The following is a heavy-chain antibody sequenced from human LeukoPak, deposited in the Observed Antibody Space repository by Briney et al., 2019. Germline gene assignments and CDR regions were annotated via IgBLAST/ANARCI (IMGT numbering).Heavy chain of an antibody. CDR3: ARVRFGELWPWYFDL. D-gene: IGHD3-10*01. Sequence: SETLSLTCTVSGGSISSSNYFWGWIRQPPGKGLEWIGIIYYSGSTYYNPSLKSRVTMSVDTSKNQFSLKLSSVTAADTAVYYCARVRFGELWPWYFDLWGRGTLVTVSS. J-gene: IGHJ2*01. CDR2: IYYSGST. CDR1: GGSISSSNYF. V-gene: IGHV4-39*07.